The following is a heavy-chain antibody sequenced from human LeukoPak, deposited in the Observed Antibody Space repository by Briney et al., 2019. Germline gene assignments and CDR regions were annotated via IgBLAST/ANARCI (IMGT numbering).Heavy chain of an antibody. J-gene: IGHJ4*02. CDR1: GFTFSSYW. CDR2: IKQDGSGK. V-gene: IGHV3-7*01. CDR3: GEIAADLGY. Sequence: GGSLRLSCAASGFTFSSYWMTWVRQAPGKGLEWVANIKQDGSGKYYVDSVKGRFTISRDNAQNSLFLQMNSLRAEDTAVYYCGEIAADLGYWGQGTLVTVSS. D-gene: IGHD6-13*01.